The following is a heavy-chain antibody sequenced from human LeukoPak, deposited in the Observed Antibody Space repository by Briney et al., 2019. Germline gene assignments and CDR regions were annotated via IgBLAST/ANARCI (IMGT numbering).Heavy chain of an antibody. J-gene: IGHJ6*02. CDR2: INSDGSST. V-gene: IGHV3-74*01. CDR1: GFTFSSYA. Sequence: GGSLRLSCAASGFTFSSYAMHWVRQAPGKGLVWVSRINSDGSSTSYADSVKGRFTISRDNAKNTLYLQMNSLRAEDTAVYYCARDDYGDYDDYYGMDVWGQGTTVTVSS. D-gene: IGHD4-17*01. CDR3: ARDDYGDYDDYYGMDV.